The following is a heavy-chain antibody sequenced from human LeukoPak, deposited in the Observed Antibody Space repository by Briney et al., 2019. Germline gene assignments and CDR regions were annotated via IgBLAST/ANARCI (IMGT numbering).Heavy chain of an antibody. CDR1: GFTVSSNS. D-gene: IGHD1-26*01. CDR2: IYYSGST. Sequence: GSLRLSCTVSGFTVSSNSMSWIRQPPGKGLEGIGYIYYSGSTNYNPSLKSRVTISVDTSKNQFSLKLSSVTAADTAVYYCARDRSDPYRRPVGWFDPWGQGTLVTVSS. V-gene: IGHV4-59*02. J-gene: IGHJ5*02. CDR3: ARDRSDPYRRPVGWFDP.